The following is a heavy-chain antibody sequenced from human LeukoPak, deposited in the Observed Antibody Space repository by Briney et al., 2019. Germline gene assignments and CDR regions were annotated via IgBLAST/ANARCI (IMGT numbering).Heavy chain of an antibody. Sequence: GGSLRLSCAASGFTFSSYAMSWVRQAPGKGLEWVSVISGSDGSTYYPDSVKGRFTISRDNSKNTLYLLMNSLRAEDTAVYYCAKDLYGDYMIDYWGQGTRVTVSS. D-gene: IGHD4-17*01. CDR2: ISGSDGST. CDR3: AKDLYGDYMIDY. J-gene: IGHJ4*02. V-gene: IGHV3-23*01. CDR1: GFTFSSYA.